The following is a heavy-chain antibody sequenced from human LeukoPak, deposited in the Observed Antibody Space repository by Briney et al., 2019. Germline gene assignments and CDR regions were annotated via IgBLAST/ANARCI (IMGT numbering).Heavy chain of an antibody. CDR3: ARGVRSGGRIEAHFDY. CDR2: IYHSGST. J-gene: IGHJ4*02. D-gene: IGHD2-15*01. V-gene: IGHV4-34*01. CDR1: GGSFSGYY. Sequence: SETLSLTCAVYGGSFSGYYWSWIRQPPGKGLEWIGEIYHSGSTNYNPSLKSRVTISVDKSKNQFSLKLSSVTAADTAVYYCARGVRSGGRIEAHFDYWGQGTLVTVSS.